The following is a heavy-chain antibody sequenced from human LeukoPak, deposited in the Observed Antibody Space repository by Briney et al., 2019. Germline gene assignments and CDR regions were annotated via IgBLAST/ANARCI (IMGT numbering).Heavy chain of an antibody. CDR3: ARKGSGSYYNAYFDY. D-gene: IGHD3-10*01. J-gene: IGHJ4*02. CDR2: ISSSGSTI. Sequence: GGSLRLSCAASGFTFSDYYMSWIRQAPGKGLEWVSYISSSGSTIYCADSVKGRFTISRDNAKNSLYLQMNSLRAEDTAVYYCARKGSGSYYNAYFDYWGQGTLVTVSS. V-gene: IGHV3-11*01. CDR1: GFTFSDYY.